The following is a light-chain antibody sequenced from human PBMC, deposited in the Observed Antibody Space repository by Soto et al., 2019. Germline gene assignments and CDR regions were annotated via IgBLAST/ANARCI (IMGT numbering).Light chain of an antibody. CDR2: EDN. V-gene: IGLV2-23*01. J-gene: IGLJ1*01. CDR3: CSYAGGSTYV. Sequence: QSALTQPASVSGSPGQSITISCTGTSSDVGSYNLVSWYQQHPGKAPKLMIYEDNKRPSGISNRFSGSKSASTASLTISGLQAEDEADYYCCSYAGGSTYVFGTGTKV. CDR1: SSDVGSYNL.